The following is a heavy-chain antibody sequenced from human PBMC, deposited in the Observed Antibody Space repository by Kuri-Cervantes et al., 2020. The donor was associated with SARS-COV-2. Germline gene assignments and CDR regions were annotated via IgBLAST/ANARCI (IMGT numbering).Heavy chain of an antibody. Sequence: SVKVSCKASGGSFSRFAISWVRQAPGEGLEWMGAILPVLGTPNYAQKFQGRVRITADGSTSTAHMELSSLRYEDTAVYYCASNPVLRSFDSLVRGDYYYYALDVWGQGTTVTVSS. V-gene: IGHV1-69*13. CDR3: ASNPVLRSFDSLVRGDYYYYALDV. CDR1: GGSFSRFA. CDR2: ILPVLGTP. J-gene: IGHJ6*02. D-gene: IGHD3-9*01.